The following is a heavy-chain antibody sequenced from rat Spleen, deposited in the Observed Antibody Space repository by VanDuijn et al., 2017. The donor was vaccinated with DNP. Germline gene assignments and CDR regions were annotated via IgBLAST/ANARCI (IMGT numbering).Heavy chain of an antibody. Sequence: EVQLVESGGGLAQPGRSLKLSCAASGFTFSDYNMAWVRQAPKSGLEWVATISYDGKSTDYRDSVKGRFTVSRDNGKSTLYLQMDSLRSEETATYYCARALWVSWYFDFWGPGTMVTVSS. D-gene: IGHD1-7*01. V-gene: IGHV5-7*01. CDR1: GFTFSDYN. CDR2: ISYDGKST. CDR3: ARALWVSWYFDF. J-gene: IGHJ1*01.